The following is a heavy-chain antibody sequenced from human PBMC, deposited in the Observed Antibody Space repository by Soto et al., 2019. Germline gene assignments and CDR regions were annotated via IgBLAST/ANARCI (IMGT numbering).Heavy chain of an antibody. V-gene: IGHV5-51*01. J-gene: IGHJ6*01. CDR1: GYSFTSYW. Sequence: GESLKISCKGSGYSFTSYWIGWVRQMPGKGLEWLGIIYPGDSDTRYSPSFQGQVTISADKSISTAYLQWSSLKASDTAMYYCARREIAVAGTSGYYYYGMAVWGQGTTVTVSS. CDR2: IYPGDSDT. CDR3: ARREIAVAGTSGYYYYGMAV. D-gene: IGHD6-19*01.